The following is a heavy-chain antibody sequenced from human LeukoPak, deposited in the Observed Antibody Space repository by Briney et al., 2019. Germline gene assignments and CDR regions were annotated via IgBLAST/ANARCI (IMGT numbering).Heavy chain of an antibody. J-gene: IGHJ4*02. D-gene: IGHD5-18*01. V-gene: IGHV5-51*01. CDR1: GYTFTSYW. Sequence: GESLKISCKGSGYTFTSYWIGWVRQMPGKGLEWMGIIHPGDSDTRYSPSFQGQVTISADKSISTAYLQWSSLKASDTAMYYCARHVAGLQLGRLGKYYFDYWGQGTLVTVSS. CDR2: IHPGDSDT. CDR3: ARHVAGLQLGRLGKYYFDY.